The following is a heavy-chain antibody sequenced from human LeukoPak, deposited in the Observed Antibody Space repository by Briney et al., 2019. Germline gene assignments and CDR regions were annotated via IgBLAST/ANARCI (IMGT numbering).Heavy chain of an antibody. J-gene: IGHJ4*02. CDR1: GFTFSGYW. CDR3: ARAANDGYNTILDY. D-gene: IGHD5-24*01. V-gene: IGHV3-74*01. CDR2: INSDGSDI. Sequence: GGSLRLSCAASGFTFSGYWMHWVRQAPGKGLVWVSRINSDGSDINYADSVKGRFTISRDNAKNSLYLQMNSLRAEDTAVYYCARAANDGYNTILDYWGQGTLVTVSS.